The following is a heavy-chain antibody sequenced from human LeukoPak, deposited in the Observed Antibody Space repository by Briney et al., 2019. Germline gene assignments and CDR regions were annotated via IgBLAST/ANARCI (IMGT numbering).Heavy chain of an antibody. CDR2: ITQDEGEI. CDR3: ARLAVVGATVGFDF. CDR1: GFTFSTFW. Sequence: GGSLRLSCAASGFTFSTFWMGWVRQAPGKGLDWVANITQDEGEIYYADSVRGRFTISRDNAKNSLFLQMNSLRVEDTTLYYCARLAVVGATVGFDFWGQGTLVTVSS. D-gene: IGHD1-26*01. V-gene: IGHV3-7*01. J-gene: IGHJ4*02.